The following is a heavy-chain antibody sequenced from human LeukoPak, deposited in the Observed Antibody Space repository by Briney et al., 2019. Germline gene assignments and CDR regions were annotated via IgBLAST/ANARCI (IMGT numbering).Heavy chain of an antibody. V-gene: IGHV1-18*01. CDR2: TNPYNGNT. J-gene: IGHJ4*02. CDR1: GYTFTTYG. CDR3: ARDTGWFGGEGIDY. D-gene: IGHD3-10*01. Sequence: ASVKVSCKASGYTFTTYGISWVRQAPGQGLEWMGWTNPYNGNTNYAQKLQGRVTMTTDTSTSTAYMELRSLRSDDTAVYYCARDTGWFGGEGIDYWGQGTLVTVSS.